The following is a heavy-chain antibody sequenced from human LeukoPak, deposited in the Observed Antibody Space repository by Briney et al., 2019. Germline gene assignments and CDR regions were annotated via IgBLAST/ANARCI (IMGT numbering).Heavy chain of an antibody. Sequence: SSETLSLTCTVSGESINPYYWNWIRQSAGKGLEWIGHIYKSGTTNFNPSLTSRVTMSLDTPRNQFSLKLRSVTAADTAVYFCARSFLDYMDVWGKGTTVTVSS. V-gene: IGHV4-4*07. J-gene: IGHJ6*03. CDR3: ARSFLDYMDV. CDR1: GESINPYY. CDR2: IYKSGTT. D-gene: IGHD2/OR15-2a*01.